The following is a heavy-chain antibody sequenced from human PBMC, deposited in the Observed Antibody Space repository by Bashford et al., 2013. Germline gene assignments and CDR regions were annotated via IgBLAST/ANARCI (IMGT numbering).Heavy chain of an antibody. Sequence: SVKVSCKASGGTFSSYAISWVRQAPGQGLEWMGGIIPIFGTANYAQKFQGRVTITADESTSTAYMELSSLRSEDTAVYYCARELRGLAARPPWFDPWGQGTLVTVSS. CDR3: ARELRGLAARPPWFDP. CDR2: IIPIFGTA. CDR1: GGTFSSYA. J-gene: IGHJ5*02. V-gene: IGHV1-69*13. D-gene: IGHD6-6*01.